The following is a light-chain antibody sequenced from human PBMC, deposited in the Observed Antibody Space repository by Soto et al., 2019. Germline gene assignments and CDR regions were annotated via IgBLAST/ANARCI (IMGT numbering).Light chain of an antibody. CDR1: SSNIGSNT. Sequence: QSVLTQPPSASGTPGQRVTISCSGSSSNIGSNTVNWYQQLPKTAPKLLIYSNNQRPSGVPDRFSGSKSGTSASLAISGLQSEDEADYDCAAWDDSLNGLVFGGGTKLTVL. CDR2: SNN. J-gene: IGLJ2*01. V-gene: IGLV1-44*01. CDR3: AAWDDSLNGLV.